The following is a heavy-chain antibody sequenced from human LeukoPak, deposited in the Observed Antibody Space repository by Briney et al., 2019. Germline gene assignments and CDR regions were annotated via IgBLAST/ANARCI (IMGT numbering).Heavy chain of an antibody. CDR2: INANGGGT. CDR1: GYTFIGYY. D-gene: IGHD1-26*01. V-gene: IGHV1-2*02. CDR3: ARVGVEATATFDY. J-gene: IGHJ4*02. Sequence: ASVKVSCKASGYTFIGYYIHWVRQAPGKGLEWMGCINANGGGTNYAQKFQGRDTMTRDASISTAYMELSSLRSDGTAVYFCARVGVEATATFDYWGQGTLVTVSS.